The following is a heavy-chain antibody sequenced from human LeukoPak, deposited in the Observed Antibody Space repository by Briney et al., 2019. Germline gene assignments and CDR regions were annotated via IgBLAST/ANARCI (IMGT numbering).Heavy chain of an antibody. V-gene: IGHV3-48*02. J-gene: IGHJ4*02. CDR1: GFTFSTST. CDR3: ARDFSSWDLDY. D-gene: IGHD6-13*01. Sequence: GGSLRLSCAASGFTFSTSTMNWVRQAPGKGLEWVSYITSGSSTIYYADSVKGRFTISRDNAKNSLYLQMNSLRDGDAAVYYCARDFSSWDLDYWGQGTLVTVSS. CDR2: ITSGSSTI.